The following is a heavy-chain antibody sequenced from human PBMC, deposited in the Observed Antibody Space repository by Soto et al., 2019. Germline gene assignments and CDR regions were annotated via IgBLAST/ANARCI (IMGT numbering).Heavy chain of an antibody. CDR2: IDWDDNT. V-gene: IGHV2-70*01. J-gene: IGHJ5*02. Sequence: GSGPTLVNPTHTLTLTCTFSGFSLTTNGMCLSWIRQPPGKALEWLALIDWDDNTYYSTSLNNRLTLSKDTSKNQVVLLVRHMAAVDTAEYYCARIPCGKDCTENFFDLWGQGIPVTVSS. D-gene: IGHD2-21*01. CDR3: ARIPCGKDCTENFFDL. CDR1: GFSLTTNGMC.